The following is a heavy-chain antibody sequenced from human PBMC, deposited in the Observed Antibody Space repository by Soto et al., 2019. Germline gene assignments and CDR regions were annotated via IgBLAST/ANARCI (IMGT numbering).Heavy chain of an antibody. D-gene: IGHD4-17*01. CDR2: ISYDGFNK. J-gene: IGHJ4*02. Sequence: QVQLVESGGGVVQPGRSLRLSCVTSGFTFSSYGMHWVRQAPGKGLEWVTGISYDGFNKYYADSVKGRFTISRDDSKNTLYLQMNSLRGEDTAVYYCAAEMDYGGDFEYWGQGTLVTVSS. CDR1: GFTFSSYG. CDR3: AAEMDYGGDFEY. V-gene: IGHV3-30*03.